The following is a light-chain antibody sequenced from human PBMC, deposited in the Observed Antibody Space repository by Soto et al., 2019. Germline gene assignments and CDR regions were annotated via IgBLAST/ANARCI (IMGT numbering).Light chain of an antibody. CDR1: QSVSSN. CDR3: QQYSKWPRT. V-gene: IGKV3-15*01. J-gene: IGKJ1*01. Sequence: EIVMTQSPATLSVSPGERATLSCRASQSVSSNLAWYQQKPVQAPSLLIYGASARPTGISDRFSGSASGTQFPLTSSSRQSEDFRVYHCQQYSKWPRTFGQGNRVEIK. CDR2: GAS.